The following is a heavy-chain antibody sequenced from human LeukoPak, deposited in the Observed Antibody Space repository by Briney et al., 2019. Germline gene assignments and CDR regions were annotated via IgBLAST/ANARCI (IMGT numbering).Heavy chain of an antibody. CDR1: GLTFSNSD. CDR2: IGTVGDT. V-gene: IGHV3-13*01. J-gene: IGHJ3*02. D-gene: IGHD6-19*01. CDR3: VREARYNSAWFDVFHM. Sequence: PGGSLRLSCEAPGLTFSNSDMHWVRQVSGKGLEWISGIGTVGDTYYPESVKGRFTISRENARNSIYLQMNNLRAGDPGVYYCVREARYNSAWFDVFHMWGHGTMVTVSS.